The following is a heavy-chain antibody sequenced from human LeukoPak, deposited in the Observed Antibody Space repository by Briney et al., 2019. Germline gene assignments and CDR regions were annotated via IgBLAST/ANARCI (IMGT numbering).Heavy chain of an antibody. Sequence: GGSLRLSCAASGFTFDDYGMSWVRQAPGKGLEWVSGINWNGGSTGYADSVKGRFTISRDNAKNSLYLQMNSLRAEDTALYYCAKDLYSSGWTHFDYWGQGTLVTVSS. CDR1: GFTFDDYG. D-gene: IGHD6-19*01. CDR2: INWNGGST. V-gene: IGHV3-20*04. CDR3: AKDLYSSGWTHFDY. J-gene: IGHJ4*02.